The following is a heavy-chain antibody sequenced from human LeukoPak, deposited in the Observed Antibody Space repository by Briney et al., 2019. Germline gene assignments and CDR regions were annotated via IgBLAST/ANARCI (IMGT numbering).Heavy chain of an antibody. CDR2: VWYDGSNK. D-gene: IGHD5-12*01. CDR1: GFTFSSYG. V-gene: IGHV3-33*01. Sequence: GGSLRLSCAASGFTFSSYGMHWVRQAPGKGLEWVAVVWYDGSNKYYADSVKGRFTISRDNSKNTLYLQMNSLRAEDTAVYYCAASYSGYEVFDYWGQGTLVTVSS. CDR3: AASYSGYEVFDY. J-gene: IGHJ4*02.